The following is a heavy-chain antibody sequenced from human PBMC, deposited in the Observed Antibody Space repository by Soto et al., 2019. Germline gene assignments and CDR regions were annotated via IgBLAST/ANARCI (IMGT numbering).Heavy chain of an antibody. D-gene: IGHD6-19*01. CDR3: VRHGWDTGWFYFDY. CDR1: GDSISSGNYY. CDR2: FYYGGSN. V-gene: IGHV4-39*01. J-gene: IGHJ4*02. Sequence: QLQLQESGPGLVKPSETLSLTCTVSGDSISSGNYYWGWIRQSPGKGLEWIGSFYYGGSNHSNPSLKSRGTISADTSKNQFSLKLTSGTAADTAEYYCVRHGWDTGWFYFDYWGQGTLVIVSS.